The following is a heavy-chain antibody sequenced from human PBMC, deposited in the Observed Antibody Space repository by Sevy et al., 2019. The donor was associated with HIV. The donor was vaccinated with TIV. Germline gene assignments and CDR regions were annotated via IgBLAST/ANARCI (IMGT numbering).Heavy chain of an antibody. CDR2: IYYSWSS. CDR1: GGSISSSRYY. V-gene: IGHV4-39*01. CDR3: AGFEYGDYTNLFDP. J-gene: IGHJ5*02. D-gene: IGHD4-17*01. Sequence: SETLSLTCTVSGGSISSSRYYWGWIRQPPGKGLEWIGNIYYSWSSYYNPSLNSRVTISVVTSKNQFSLKLTSVTAADTAVYYCAGFEYGDYTNLFDPWGQGTLVTVSS.